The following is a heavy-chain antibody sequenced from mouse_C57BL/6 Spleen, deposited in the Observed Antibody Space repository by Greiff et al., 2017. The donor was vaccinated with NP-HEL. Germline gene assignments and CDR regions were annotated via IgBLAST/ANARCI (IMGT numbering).Heavy chain of an antibody. V-gene: IGHV1-80*01. J-gene: IGHJ1*03. D-gene: IGHD1-1*01. CDR1: GYAFSSYW. Sequence: QVQLQQSGAELVKPGASVKISCKASGYAFSSYWMNWVKQRPGKGLEWIGQIYPGDGDTNYNGQFNGKATLTVDKSSSTAYMQLSSLTSEDSAVYFCARGGYYGSLWYFEVWGTGTTVTVSS. CDR2: IYPGDGDT. CDR3: ARGGYYGSLWYFEV.